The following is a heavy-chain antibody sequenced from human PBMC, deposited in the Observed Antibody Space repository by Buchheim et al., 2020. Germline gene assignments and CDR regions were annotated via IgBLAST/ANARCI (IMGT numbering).Heavy chain of an antibody. Sequence: QVQLQESGPGLVKPSETLSLTCNLSGGSISSYYWNWIRQTPEKGLEWIGYHYYSGAVNYNPSLRSRVTISVDTSKNQFSLNLRSVTAADSAVYYCARGSGSYFRRFESWGQG. J-gene: IGHJ4*02. V-gene: IGHV4-59*01. CDR2: HYYSGAV. CDR1: GGSISSYY. D-gene: IGHD3-10*01. CDR3: ARGSGSYFRRFES.